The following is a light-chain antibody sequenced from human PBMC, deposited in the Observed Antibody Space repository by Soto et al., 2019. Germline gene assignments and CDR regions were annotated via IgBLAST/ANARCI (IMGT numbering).Light chain of an antibody. CDR1: QSVSSF. Sequence: EVVLTQSPDTLSLSPGERATLSCRASQSVSSFLAWYQQKPGQAPRLLIYDASNRATGITARFSGSGSGTDFTLTISSLEPEDFAVYYCQHRSSWPGAFGPGTKVDIK. CDR3: QHRSSWPGA. V-gene: IGKV3-11*01. J-gene: IGKJ3*01. CDR2: DAS.